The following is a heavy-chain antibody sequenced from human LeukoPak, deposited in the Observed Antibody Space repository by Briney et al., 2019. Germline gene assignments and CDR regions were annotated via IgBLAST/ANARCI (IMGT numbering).Heavy chain of an antibody. CDR1: GFTVSSNY. D-gene: IGHD3-10*01. V-gene: IGHV3-53*01. CDR3: ARVSVVRGVSDAFDI. CDR2: IYSGGDT. Sequence: GGSLSLSCAASGFTVSSNYMGWVRQAPGKGLEWLSIIYSGGDTYYADPVKGRFTISRDSSKNTVHLQMDSLRAEDTALYHCARVSVVRGVSDAFDIWGQGTMVTVSS. J-gene: IGHJ3*02.